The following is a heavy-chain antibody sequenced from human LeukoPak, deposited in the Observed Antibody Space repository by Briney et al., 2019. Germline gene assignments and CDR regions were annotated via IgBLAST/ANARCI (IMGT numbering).Heavy chain of an antibody. V-gene: IGHV3-74*01. J-gene: IGHJ4*02. CDR1: GFTFSSHW. D-gene: IGHD5-12*01. CDR3: ARGLGYDNIVTY. Sequence: GGSLRLSCAASGFTFSSHWMHWVRQAPGKGLEWVSRINSDGSSTNYADSVKGRFTTSRDNAKNTLYVQMNSLRAEDTAVYYCARGLGYDNIVTYWGQGTLVTVSS. CDR2: INSDGSST.